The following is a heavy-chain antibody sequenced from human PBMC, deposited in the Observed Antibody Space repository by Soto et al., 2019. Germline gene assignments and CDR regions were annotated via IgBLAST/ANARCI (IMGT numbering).Heavy chain of an antibody. V-gene: IGHV3-15*07. J-gene: IGHJ4*02. CDR2: IKSETDGGTI. D-gene: IGHD6-19*01. CDR3: TPLALKYNSDWYPLSD. Sequence: EVQLVESGGGLVKPGGSLRLSCAGSGFTFSNVWMNWVRQAPGKGLEWVGRIKSETDGGTIDYAAPVKGRFTISRDDSNNTLYLQMKSLKPEDTATYYCTPLALKYNSDWYPLSDWGQGTRVTVSS. CDR1: GFTFSNVW.